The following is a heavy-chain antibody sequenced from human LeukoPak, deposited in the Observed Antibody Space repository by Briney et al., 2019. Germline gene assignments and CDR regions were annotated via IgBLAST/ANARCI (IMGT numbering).Heavy chain of an antibody. D-gene: IGHD4-17*01. V-gene: IGHV4-38-2*02. CDR1: NYSISNSLY. J-gene: IGHJ6*03. CDR2: IYRSGST. Sequence: SETLSLTCSGSNYSISNSLYWGWLRQPPGKGLEWIGSIYRSGSTFYNPSLKSRVTISLDTSKNQLSLKLSSVTAADTAAYFCARGTYGYYMDVWGKGTTVTVSS. CDR3: ARGTYGYYMDV.